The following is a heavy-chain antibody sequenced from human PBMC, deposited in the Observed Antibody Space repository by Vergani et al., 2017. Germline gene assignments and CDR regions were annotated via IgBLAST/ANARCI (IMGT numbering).Heavy chain of an antibody. Sequence: QVQLVQSGAEVKKPGASVKVSCKASGYTFTSYAMHWVRQAPGQRLKWMGWIKAGNGNTKDSQKFQGRVTITRDTSASTAYMELSSLRSEDTAVYYWAREERKRFVFLDCLGYWGQGTLVTVSS. V-gene: IGHV1-3*01. CDR2: IKAGNGNT. CDR3: AREERKRFVFLDCLGY. CDR1: GYTFTSYA. J-gene: IGHJ4*02. D-gene: IGHD3/OR15-3a*01.